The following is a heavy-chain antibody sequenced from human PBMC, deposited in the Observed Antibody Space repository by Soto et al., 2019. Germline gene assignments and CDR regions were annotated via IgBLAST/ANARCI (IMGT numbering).Heavy chain of an antibody. J-gene: IGHJ4*02. CDR3: ASSHAGAHITAAVH. CDR1: GGSISSYY. D-gene: IGHD6-13*01. CDR2: VYHSGST. V-gene: IGHV4-59*12. Sequence: SETLSLTCTVSGGSISSYYWSWIRQPPGKGLEWVGYVYHSGSTYYNPSLKSRVTISVDRSKNQFSLKLSSVTAADTAVYYCASSHAGAHITAAVHWGQGTLVTVSS.